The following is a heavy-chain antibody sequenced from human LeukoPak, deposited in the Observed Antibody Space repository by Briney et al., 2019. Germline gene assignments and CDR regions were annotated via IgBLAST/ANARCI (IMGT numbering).Heavy chain of an antibody. V-gene: IGHV2-70*11. CDR3: ARSGIVGATTRLYYFDS. D-gene: IGHD1-26*01. J-gene: IGHJ4*02. Sequence: SGPTLVNPTQTLTLTCTFSGFSLSSSGVGVGWIRQPPGKALEWLARIDWDDHKYYSTSLKTRLTISKDTSKNQVVLTMTNMDPVDTATYYCARSGIVGATTRLYYFDSWGQGTLVTVSS. CDR1: GFSLSSSGVG. CDR2: IDWDDHK.